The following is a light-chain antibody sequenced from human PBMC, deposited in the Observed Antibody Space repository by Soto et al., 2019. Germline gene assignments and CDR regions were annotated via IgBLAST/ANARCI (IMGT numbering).Light chain of an antibody. Sequence: QSVVTQPASVSGSPGQSITISCTGTSSDVGSYNYVSWYQHHPGKAPKLIIYDVTNRPSGVSNPFSGSKSGNTASLTISGLQPEDEADYYCSSYTTSNTRQIVFGTGTQLTVL. CDR1: SSDVGSYNY. CDR2: DVT. V-gene: IGLV2-14*03. CDR3: SSYTTSNTRQIV. J-gene: IGLJ1*01.